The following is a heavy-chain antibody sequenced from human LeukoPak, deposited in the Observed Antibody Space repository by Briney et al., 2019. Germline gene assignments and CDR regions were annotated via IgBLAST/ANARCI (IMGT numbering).Heavy chain of an antibody. Sequence: PGGSLRLSCAASGFTFSSYAMSWVRQAPGKGLEWVSAISGSGGSTYYADSVKGRFTISGDDSKNTLYLQMNSLRAEDTAVYYCAKDPVPNSSGYRNWFDPWGQGTLVTVSS. CDR3: AKDPVPNSSGYRNWFDP. V-gene: IGHV3-23*01. CDR1: GFTFSSYA. D-gene: IGHD3-22*01. CDR2: ISGSGGST. J-gene: IGHJ5*02.